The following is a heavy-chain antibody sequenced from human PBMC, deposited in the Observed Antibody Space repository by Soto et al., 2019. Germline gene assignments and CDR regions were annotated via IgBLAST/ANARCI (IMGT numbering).Heavy chain of an antibody. J-gene: IGHJ4*02. CDR3: GRDPYSGARYYLDL. CDR2: KWFFASGGNE. CDR1: GFTFSNYG. Sequence: PVGSLRLSCATSGFTFSNYGIHLVHQTPVKWLECVAVKWFFASGGNEYYADSVKGRFAISRDHSKQTPYLEIKTLRAEDTAVYYCGRDPYSGARYYLDLWGQGTQVTVSS. V-gene: IGHV3-33*01. D-gene: IGHD1-26*01.